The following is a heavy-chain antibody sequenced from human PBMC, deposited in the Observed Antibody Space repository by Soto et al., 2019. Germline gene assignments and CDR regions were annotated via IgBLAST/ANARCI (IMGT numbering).Heavy chain of an antibody. D-gene: IGHD3-10*01. V-gene: IGHV1-69*02. J-gene: IGHJ4*02. CDR2: IIPILGIA. CDR1: GGTFSSYT. CDR3: ARGTMVRGVDY. Sequence: QVQLVQSGAEVKKPGSSVKVSCKASGGTFSSYTISWVRQAPGQGLEWMGRIIPILGIANYAQKFQGRVTITADKSTSTAYMELSSLRSEDMAVYYCARGTMVRGVDYWGQGTLVTVSS.